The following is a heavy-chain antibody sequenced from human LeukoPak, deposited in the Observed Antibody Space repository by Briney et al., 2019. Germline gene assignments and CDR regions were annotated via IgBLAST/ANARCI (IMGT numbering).Heavy chain of an antibody. CDR3: ARDHVWYFDL. J-gene: IGHJ2*01. Sequence: KPSETLSLTCAVSGYSISSGYYWGWIRQPPGKGLEWIGSIYHSGSTYYNPSLKSRVTISVDTSKNQFSLKLSSVTAADTAVYYCARDHVWYFDLWDRGTLVTVSS. V-gene: IGHV4-38-2*02. D-gene: IGHD3-16*01. CDR2: IYHSGST. CDR1: GYSISSGYY.